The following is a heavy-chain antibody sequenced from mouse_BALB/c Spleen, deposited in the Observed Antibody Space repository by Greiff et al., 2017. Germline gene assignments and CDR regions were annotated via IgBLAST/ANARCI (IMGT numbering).Heavy chain of an antibody. Sequence: DVKLVESGGDLVKPGGSLKLSCAASGFTFSSYGMSWVRQTPDKRLEWVATISSGGSYTYYPDSVKGRFTISRDNAKNTLYLQMSSLKSEDTAMYYCAREDYGYDYWGQGTTLTVSS. CDR2: ISSGGSYT. J-gene: IGHJ2*01. CDR3: AREDYGYDY. CDR1: GFTFSSYG. D-gene: IGHD2-2*01. V-gene: IGHV5-6*02.